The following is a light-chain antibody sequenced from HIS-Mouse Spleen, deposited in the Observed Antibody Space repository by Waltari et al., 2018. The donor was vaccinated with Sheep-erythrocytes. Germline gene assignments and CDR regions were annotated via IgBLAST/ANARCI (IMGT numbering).Light chain of an antibody. CDR1: KLGDKY. J-gene: IGLJ2*01. V-gene: IGLV3-1*01. CDR3: QAWDSSTAV. CDR2: QDS. Sequence: SYELTQPPSVSVSPGQTASITCSGDKLGDKYACWYQQKPGQSPVLVIYQDSKRPSGFPERFSGSNSGNTATLTISGTQAMDEADYYCQAWDSSTAVFGVGTKLTVL.